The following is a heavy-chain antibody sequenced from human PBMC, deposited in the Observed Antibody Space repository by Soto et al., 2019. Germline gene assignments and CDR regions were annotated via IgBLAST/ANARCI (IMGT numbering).Heavy chain of an antibody. D-gene: IGHD2-2*01. Sequence: GGSLGLSCAASGFTFSSYWMSWVRQAPGKGLEWVANIKQDGSEKYYVDFVKGRFTISRDNAKNLLFLQMNSLRAEDTAVFYCAKDQANIVVVPAYYFDYWGQGTLVTVSS. V-gene: IGHV3-7*03. CDR3: AKDQANIVVVPAYYFDY. CDR1: GFTFSSYW. CDR2: IKQDGSEK. J-gene: IGHJ4*02.